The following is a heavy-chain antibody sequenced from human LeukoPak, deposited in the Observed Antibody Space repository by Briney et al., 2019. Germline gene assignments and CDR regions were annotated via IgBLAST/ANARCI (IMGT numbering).Heavy chain of an antibody. CDR1: GFTVTDNY. J-gene: IGHJ4*02. CDR2: IYGGGDT. D-gene: IGHD5-12*01. CDR3: ARGNVDIVATITDC. Sequence: GGSLRLSCAASGFTVTDNYMNWVRQSSGKGLEWVSVIYGGGDTNYADSVKGRFTISRDNSKNTLYLQMDSLRAEDTALYYCARGNVDIVATITDCWGQGTLVTVSS. V-gene: IGHV3-53*05.